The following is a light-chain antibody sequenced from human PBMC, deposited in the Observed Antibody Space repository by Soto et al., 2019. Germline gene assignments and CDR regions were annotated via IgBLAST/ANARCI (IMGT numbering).Light chain of an antibody. Sequence: QSALTQPASVSGSPGQSITISCTGTSSDVGGYNYVSWYQQHAGKAPKLMIYEVSNRPSGVSNRFSGSKSGNTASLTISGLQPGDEADYYCSSYTASSNVFGTGTKVT. CDR3: SSYTASSNV. CDR2: EVS. V-gene: IGLV2-14*01. J-gene: IGLJ1*01. CDR1: SSDVGGYNY.